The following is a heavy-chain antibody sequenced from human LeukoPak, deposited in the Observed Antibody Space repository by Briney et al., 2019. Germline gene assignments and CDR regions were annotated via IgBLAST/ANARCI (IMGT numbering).Heavy chain of an antibody. CDR1: GFTFSSYG. V-gene: IGHV3-30*02. CDR2: IRYDGSKK. D-gene: IGHD3-3*02. J-gene: IGHJ5*02. Sequence: GGSLRPSCAASGFTFSSYGMHWVRQAPGKGLEWVAFIRYDGSKKYYADSLKGRFTNSRDNSKNTLYLQMNSLRAEDTAVYYCAKDGLPPTAFWFDPWGQGTLVTVSS. CDR3: AKDGLPPTAFWFDP.